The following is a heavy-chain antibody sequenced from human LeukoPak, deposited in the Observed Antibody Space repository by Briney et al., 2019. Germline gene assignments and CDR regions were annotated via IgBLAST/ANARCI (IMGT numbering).Heavy chain of an antibody. J-gene: IGHJ4*02. CDR3: ARRRTIFGVVPFDY. Sequence: GGSLRLSCAASGFTFSSYAMSWVRQAPGEGLEWVSVISGSGDSTFYADSVKGRFTISKDNSKNTLYLQMNSLRAEDTAVYYCARRRTIFGVVPFDYWGQGTLVTVSS. CDR2: ISGSGDST. CDR1: GFTFSSYA. D-gene: IGHD3-3*01. V-gene: IGHV3-23*01.